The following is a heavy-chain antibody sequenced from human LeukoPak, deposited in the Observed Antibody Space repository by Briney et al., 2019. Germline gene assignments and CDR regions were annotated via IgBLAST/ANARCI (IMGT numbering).Heavy chain of an antibody. CDR1: GGTFSSYA. CDR2: IIPIFGIA. V-gene: IGHV1-69*04. J-gene: IGHJ4*02. D-gene: IGHD2-15*01. CDR3: ARLGYCSGGSCSWDYFDY. Sequence: SVKVSCKASGGTFSSYAISWVRQAPGQGLEWMGRIIPIFGIANYAQKFQGRVTITADKSTSTAYMELSSLRSGDTAVYYCARLGYCSGGSCSWDYFDYWGQGTLVTVSS.